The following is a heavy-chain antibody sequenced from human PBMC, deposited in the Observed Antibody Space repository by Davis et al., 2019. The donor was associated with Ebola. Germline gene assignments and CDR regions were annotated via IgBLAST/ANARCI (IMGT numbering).Heavy chain of an antibody. J-gene: IGHJ6*02. CDR3: ARDLYLGSWNYYGMDV. D-gene: IGHD2-2*02. CDR2: ISSSGSYI. CDR1: RFTFSSYS. Sequence: GGSLRLSCAASRFTFSSYSMNWVRQAPGKGLEWVSSISSSGSYIYYADSVKGRFTISRDNAKNSLYLQMNDLRAEDTAMYYCARDLYLGSWNYYGMDVWGQGTTVTVSS. V-gene: IGHV3-21*01.